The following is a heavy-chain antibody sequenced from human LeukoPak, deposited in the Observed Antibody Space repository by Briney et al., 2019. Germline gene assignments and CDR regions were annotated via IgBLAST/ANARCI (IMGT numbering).Heavy chain of an antibody. J-gene: IGHJ6*03. CDR1: GLTFSDAW. CDR3: SWIRGALGFYFMDV. V-gene: IGHV3-15*01. Sequence: GGSLRLSCAVSGLTFSDAWMTWVRQAPGKGLEWVGRILGKGSGGTTDYAAPVQGRFTISRDDSKDTLYLEMNSLKTEDTAVYYCSWIRGALGFYFMDVWGKGTTVTISS. CDR2: ILGKGSGGTT. D-gene: IGHD3-10*01.